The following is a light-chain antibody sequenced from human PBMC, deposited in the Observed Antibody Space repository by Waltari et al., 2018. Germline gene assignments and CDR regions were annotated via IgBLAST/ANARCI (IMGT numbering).Light chain of an antibody. J-gene: IGKJ5*01. V-gene: IGKV1-39*01. CDR3: RQSYSTPPT. CDR2: AAS. CDR1: QSISSY. Sequence: DVQMTQSPSSLSASVGDRVTITCRASQSISSYVNWYQLKPGKAPKFLISAASSVQSGVPSRFSGSGSETDFTLTISSLQPEDFATYYCRQSYSTPPTFGQGTRLETK.